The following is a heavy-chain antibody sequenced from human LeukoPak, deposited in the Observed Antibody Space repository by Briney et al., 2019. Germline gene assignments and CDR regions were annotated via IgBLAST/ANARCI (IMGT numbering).Heavy chain of an antibody. V-gene: IGHV3-7*01. J-gene: IGHJ4*02. CDR2: IKEDGSEK. Sequence: GGSXRLSXXXXXXXFSTYWMSWVRXAPGKGLEWVANIKEDGSEKYYVDSVKGRFTISRDNAKNSLYLQVNSLRAEDTAVYYCARDGDDYVWGSYRRGYYFDYWGQGTLVTVSS. CDR3: ARDGDDYVWGSYRRGYYFDY. CDR1: XXXFSTYW. D-gene: IGHD3-16*02.